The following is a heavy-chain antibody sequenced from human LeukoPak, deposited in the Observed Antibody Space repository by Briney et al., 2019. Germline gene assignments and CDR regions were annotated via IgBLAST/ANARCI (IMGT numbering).Heavy chain of an antibody. J-gene: IGHJ2*01. V-gene: IGHV4-39*01. CDR2: IYYSGST. Sequence: SETLSPTCTVSGGSISSSSYYWGWIRQPPGKGLEWIGSIYYSGSTYYNPSLKSRVTISVDTSKNQFSLKLSSVTAADTAVYYCARPCGGAWYFDLWGRGTLVTVSS. D-gene: IGHD2-21*01. CDR1: GGSISSSSYY. CDR3: ARPCGGAWYFDL.